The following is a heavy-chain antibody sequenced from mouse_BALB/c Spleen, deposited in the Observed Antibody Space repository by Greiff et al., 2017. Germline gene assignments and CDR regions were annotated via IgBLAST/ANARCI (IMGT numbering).Heavy chain of an antibody. Sequence: EVQRVESGGDLVKPGGSLKLSCAASGFTFSSYGMSWVRQTPDKRLEWVATISSGGSYTYYPDSVKGRFTISRDNAKNTLYLQMSSLKSEDTAMYYCARGGWQQAMDYWGQGTSVTVSS. CDR3: ARGGWQQAMDY. CDR2: ISSGGSYT. V-gene: IGHV5-6*01. CDR1: GFTFSSYG. J-gene: IGHJ4*01. D-gene: IGHD2-3*01.